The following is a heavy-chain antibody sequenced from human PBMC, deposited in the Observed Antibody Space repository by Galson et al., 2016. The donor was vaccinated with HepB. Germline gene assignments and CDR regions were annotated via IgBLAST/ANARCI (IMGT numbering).Heavy chain of an antibody. V-gene: IGHV3-23*01. J-gene: IGHJ5*02. D-gene: IGHD6-13*01. CDR2: VRGTGSTT. Sequence: SLRLSCAASGFTFSSYALGWVRQVPGKGLEWVSVVRGTGSTTYYADSVKGRFTISRDNSKNTLYLQMNSLKIEDTAVYYCTDGGGIAAAARGLNHWGQGTLVTVSS. CDR3: TDGGGIAAAARGLNH. CDR1: GFTFSSYA.